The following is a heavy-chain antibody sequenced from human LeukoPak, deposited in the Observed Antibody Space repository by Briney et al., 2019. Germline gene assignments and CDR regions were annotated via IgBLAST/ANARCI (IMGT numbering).Heavy chain of an antibody. D-gene: IGHD3-3*01. CDR1: GGSISSYY. J-gene: IGHJ4*02. CDR3: ARRNTYYDFWSGYYILGYFDH. Sequence: PSETLSLTCTVSGGSISSYYWSWIRQPAGKGLEWIGRIYTSGSTYYNPSLKSRVTISVDTFKNQFSLKLSSVTAADTAVYYCARRNTYYDFWSGYYILGYFDHWGQGTLVTVSS. CDR2: IYTSGST. V-gene: IGHV4-4*07.